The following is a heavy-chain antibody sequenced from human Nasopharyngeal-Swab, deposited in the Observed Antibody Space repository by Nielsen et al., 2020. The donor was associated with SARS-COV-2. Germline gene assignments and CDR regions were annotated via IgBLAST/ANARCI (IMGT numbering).Heavy chain of an antibody. J-gene: IGHJ5*02. V-gene: IGHV1-3*01. CDR2: INAGNGNT. D-gene: IGHD2-15*01. CDR3: ARVPLLGYCSGGSCPVNWFDP. Sequence: ASVKVSCKASGYTFTSYDINWVRQATGQGLEWMGWINAGNGNTKYSQKFQGRVTITRDISASTAYMELSSLRSEDTAVYYCARVPLLGYCSGGSCPVNWFDPWGQGTLVTVSS. CDR1: GYTFTSYD.